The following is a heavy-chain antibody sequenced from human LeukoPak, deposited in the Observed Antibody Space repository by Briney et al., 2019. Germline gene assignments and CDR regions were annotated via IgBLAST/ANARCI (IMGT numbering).Heavy chain of an antibody. V-gene: IGHV1-18*01. CDR2: ISAYNGNT. CDR3: ARGEIVGATMGILYYFDY. J-gene: IGHJ4*02. Sequence: ASVKVSCKASGYTFTSYGISWVRQAPGQGLEWMGWISAYNGNTNYAQKLQGRVTITTDTSTSTAYMELRSLRYDDTAVYYSARGEIVGATMGILYYFDYWGQGTLVTVSS. D-gene: IGHD1-26*01. CDR1: GYTFTSYG.